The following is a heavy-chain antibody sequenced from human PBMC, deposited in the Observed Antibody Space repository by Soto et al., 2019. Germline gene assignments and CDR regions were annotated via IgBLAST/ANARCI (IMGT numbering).Heavy chain of an antibody. CDR3: TSSFLFYFGTSGFDY. D-gene: IGHD3-22*01. CDR2: IKSKTDGGTT. J-gene: IGHJ4*02. Sequence: EVQLVESGGGLVKPGGSLRLSCAASGFTFFNAWMSWVRQAPGKGLEWVGRIKSKTDGGTTDYTAPVKGRFTISRDDSKNTLYLQMNSLKTEDTAVYYCTSSFLFYFGTSGFDYWGQGTLVTVSS. CDR1: GFTFFNAW. V-gene: IGHV3-15*01.